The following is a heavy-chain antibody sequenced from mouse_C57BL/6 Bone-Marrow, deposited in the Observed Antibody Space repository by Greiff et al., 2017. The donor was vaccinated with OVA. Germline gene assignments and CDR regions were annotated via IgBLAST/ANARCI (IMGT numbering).Heavy chain of an antibody. CDR3: ARGTLLFYAMDY. V-gene: IGHV1-81*01. D-gene: IGHD2-1*01. CDR2: IYPRSGNT. J-gene: IGHJ4*01. CDR1: GYTFTSYG. Sequence: VQRVESGAELARPGASVKLSCKASGYTFTSYGISWVKQRTGQGLEWIGEIYPRSGNTYYNEKFKGKATLTADKSSSTAYMELRSLTSEDSAVYFCARGTLLFYAMDYWGQGTSVTVSS.